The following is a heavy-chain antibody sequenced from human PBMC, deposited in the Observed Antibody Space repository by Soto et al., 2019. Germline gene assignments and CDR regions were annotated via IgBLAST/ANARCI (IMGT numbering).Heavy chain of an antibody. D-gene: IGHD1-26*01. J-gene: IGHJ4*02. V-gene: IGHV3-66*01. CDR1: GFTVSNNH. CDR3: ARETKGGTYSYYVDY. CDR2: FYSGGST. Sequence: PGGSLRLSCAASGFTVSNNHMNWVRQAPGRGLEWVSVFYSGGSTYYADSVKGRFTISRDSSKNTLYLQMNSLRAEDTAVYYCARETKGGTYSYYVDYCGQGTLVTVSS.